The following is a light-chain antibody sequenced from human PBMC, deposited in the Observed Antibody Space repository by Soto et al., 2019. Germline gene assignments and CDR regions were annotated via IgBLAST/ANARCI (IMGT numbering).Light chain of an antibody. CDR2: DVS. CDR3: SSYTTSSTHVV. Sequence: QSALTQPASVSGSPGQSITISCTGTSSDVGSYNYVSWYQQYPGKAPKLMIYDVSNRPSGVSYRFSGSKSGNTASLTISGLQAEDEADYSCSSYTTSSTHVVFGGGTKLTV. V-gene: IGLV2-14*01. CDR1: SSDVGSYNY. J-gene: IGLJ2*01.